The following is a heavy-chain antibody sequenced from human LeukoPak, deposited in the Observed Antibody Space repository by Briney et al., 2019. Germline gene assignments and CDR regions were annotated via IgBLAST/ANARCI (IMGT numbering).Heavy chain of an antibody. D-gene: IGHD3-3*01. V-gene: IGHV3-23*01. CDR1: GFTFSSYA. J-gene: IGHJ4*02. CDR2: ISGSGGST. Sequence: GGSLRLSCAASGFTFSSYAMSLVRQAPGKGLEWVSAISGSGGSTYYADSVKGRFTISRDNSKNTLYLQMNSLRAEDTAVYYCAKGNYPIFGVVIIRGSFRPYYFDYWGQGTLVTVSS. CDR3: AKGNYPIFGVVIIRGSFRPYYFDY.